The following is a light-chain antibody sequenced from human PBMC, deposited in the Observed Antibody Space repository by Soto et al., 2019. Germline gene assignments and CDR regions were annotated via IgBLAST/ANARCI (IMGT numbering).Light chain of an antibody. CDR3: CSSAPESTYV. CDR2: KGT. V-gene: IGLV2-23*01. Sequence: QSVLAQPASVSGSPGQSVTISCIGTSSDVGAYNSVSWYQQHPDKAPQLMIYKGTQRPSGVSNRFSGSTSGNAASLTISGLQAGDEADYFCCSSAPESTYVFGTGTKVTVL. J-gene: IGLJ1*01. CDR1: SSDVGAYNS.